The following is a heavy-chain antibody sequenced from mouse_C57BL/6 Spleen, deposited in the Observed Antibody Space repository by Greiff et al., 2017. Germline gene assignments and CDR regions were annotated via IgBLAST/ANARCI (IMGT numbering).Heavy chain of an antibody. Sequence: QVQLKQPGAELVRPGSSVKLSCKASGYTFTSYWMDWVKQRPGQGLEWIGKIYPSDSETHYNQKFKDKATLTVDKSSSTAYMQLSSLTSEDSAVYYWARQYYGGDYWGQGTTLTVSS. J-gene: IGHJ2*01. CDR2: IYPSDSET. CDR3: ARQYYGGDY. V-gene: IGHV1-61*01. D-gene: IGHD1-1*01. CDR1: GYTFTSYW.